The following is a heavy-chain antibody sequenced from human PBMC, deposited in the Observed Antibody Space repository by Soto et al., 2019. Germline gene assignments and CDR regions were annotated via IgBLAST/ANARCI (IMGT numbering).Heavy chain of an antibody. D-gene: IGHD4-4*01. CDR2: IIPLLNTP. V-gene: IGHV1-69*13. CDR1: GGTFSSYA. J-gene: IGHJ6*02. Sequence: ASVKVSCKASGGTFSSYAVSWVRQAPGQGLEWMGVIIPLLNTPKYVQKFQGRVTITADASATTAYMELGSLRAEDTGVYYCAREIDSNYDGMDVWGQGTTVTVSS. CDR3: AREIDSNYDGMDV.